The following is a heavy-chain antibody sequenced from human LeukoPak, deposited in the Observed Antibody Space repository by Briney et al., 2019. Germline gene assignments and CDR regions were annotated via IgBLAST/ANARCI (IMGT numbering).Heavy chain of an antibody. V-gene: IGHV3-23*01. CDR1: GFTFRSYA. Sequence: PGGSLRLSCAVSGFTFRSYAMSWVRQAPGKGLEWVSGISNTGGSTHYADSVKGRFTISRDNSKNTLYLQMNSLRAEDTAVYYCAKDPLAYCGGDCPLYYMDVWGKGITVTVSS. CDR2: ISNTGGST. CDR3: AKDPLAYCGGDCPLYYMDV. D-gene: IGHD2-21*02. J-gene: IGHJ6*03.